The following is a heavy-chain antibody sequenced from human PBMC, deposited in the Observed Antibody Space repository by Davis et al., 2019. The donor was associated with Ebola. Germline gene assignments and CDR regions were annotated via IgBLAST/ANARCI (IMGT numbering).Heavy chain of an antibody. V-gene: IGHV3-53*01. D-gene: IGHD2-15*01. CDR1: GFTVSSNY. CDR3: AREYCSGGSCYPAGAFDI. Sequence: PGGSLRLSCAASGFTVSSNYMSWVRQAPGKGLEWVSVIYSGGSTYYADSVKGRFTISRDNAKNSLYLQMNSLRAEDTAVYYCAREYCSGGSCYPAGAFDIWGQGTMVTVSS. J-gene: IGHJ3*02. CDR2: IYSGGST.